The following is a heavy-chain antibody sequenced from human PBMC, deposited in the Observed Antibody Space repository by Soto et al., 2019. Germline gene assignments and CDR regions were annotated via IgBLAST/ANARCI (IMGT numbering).Heavy chain of an antibody. Sequence: EVQLLESGGGLVQPGGSLRLSCAASGFTFSSYAMSWVRQAPGKGLEWVSAISGSGGSTYYADSVKGRFTISRDNSKTTRYLQMTSLRAEDTAVYYCAKGGGQNQLLSFDYWGQGTLVTVSS. J-gene: IGHJ4*02. V-gene: IGHV3-23*01. D-gene: IGHD2-2*01. CDR2: ISGSGGST. CDR3: AKGGGQNQLLSFDY. CDR1: GFTFSSYA.